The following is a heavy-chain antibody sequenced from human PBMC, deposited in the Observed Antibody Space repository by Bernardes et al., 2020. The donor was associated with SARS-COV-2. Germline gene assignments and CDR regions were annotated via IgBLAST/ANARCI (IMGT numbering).Heavy chain of an antibody. D-gene: IGHD3-3*01. Sequence: SGPTLWKATQTLTLTCTFSGFSLSTSGVGVGWIRQPPGKALEWLALIYWNDDKRYSPSLKSRLTITKDTSKNQVVLTMTNMDPVDTATYYCAHARHRITIFGVVITTPWYFDYWGQGTLVTVSS. V-gene: IGHV2-5*01. CDR3: AHARHRITIFGVVITTPWYFDY. CDR1: GFSLSTSGVG. CDR2: IYWNDDK. J-gene: IGHJ4*02.